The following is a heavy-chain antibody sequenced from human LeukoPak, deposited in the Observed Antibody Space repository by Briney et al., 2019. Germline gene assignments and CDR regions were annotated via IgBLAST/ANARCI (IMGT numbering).Heavy chain of an antibody. Sequence: PSETLSLTCAVYGGSFSGYYWSWIRQPPGKGLEWIGEINHSGSTNYNPSLKSRVTISVDTSKNQFSLKLSSVTAADTAVYYCASLSGTLCVYWGQGTLVTVSS. CDR1: GGSFSGYY. V-gene: IGHV4-34*01. D-gene: IGHD3-10*01. CDR3: ASLSGTLCVY. J-gene: IGHJ4*02. CDR2: INHSGST.